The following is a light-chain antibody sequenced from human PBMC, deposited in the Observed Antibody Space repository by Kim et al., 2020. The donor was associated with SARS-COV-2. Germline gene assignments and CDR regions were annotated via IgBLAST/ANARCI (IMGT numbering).Light chain of an antibody. CDR1: QDILTW. CDR3: QQYNIYPWT. Sequence: AAVGDRVTITCRASQDILTWLAWYQQKPGKAPKVLISDASSLQTGVPSRFSGGGSGTEFTLTISSLQPGDFATYYCQQYNIYPWTFGQGTKVDIK. J-gene: IGKJ1*01. V-gene: IGKV1-5*01. CDR2: DAS.